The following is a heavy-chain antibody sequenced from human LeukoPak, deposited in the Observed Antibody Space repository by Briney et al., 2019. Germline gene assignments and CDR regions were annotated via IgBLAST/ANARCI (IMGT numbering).Heavy chain of an antibody. D-gene: IGHD3-9*01. J-gene: IGHJ4*02. CDR1: GXSVISGSYY. Sequence: SETLSLTCTVSGXSVISGSYYWSWIRQPPGKELEWIGYVSHSGNTNYNPSLKSRVTISKDTSKNQFSLKLSSVTAADTAVYYCVREHDWGDFDFWGQGTLVTVSS. CDR2: VSHSGNT. CDR3: VREHDWGDFDF. V-gene: IGHV4-61*01.